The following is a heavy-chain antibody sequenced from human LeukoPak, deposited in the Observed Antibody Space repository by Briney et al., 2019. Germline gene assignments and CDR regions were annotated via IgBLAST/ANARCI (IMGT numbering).Heavy chain of an antibody. CDR3: ARLSGYSSGHYYSDY. V-gene: IGHV4-59*01. Sequence: IYYRGSTNYNPSLKSRVTISVDTSKNQFSLKLSSVTAADTAVYYCARLSGYSSGHYYSDYWGQGTLVTVSS. CDR2: IYYRGST. D-gene: IGHD3-22*01. J-gene: IGHJ4*02.